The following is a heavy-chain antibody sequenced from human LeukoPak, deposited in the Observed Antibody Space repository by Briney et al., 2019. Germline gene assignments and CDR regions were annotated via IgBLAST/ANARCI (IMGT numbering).Heavy chain of an antibody. J-gene: IGHJ3*02. CDR2: INHSGST. CDR1: GGSFSGYY. CDR3: ARGRGYNAFYI. V-gene: IGHV4-34*01. Sequence: PSETLSLTCAVYGGSFSGYYWSWIRQPPGKGLEWIGEINHSGSTNYNPSLKSRVTISVDTSKNQFSLKLISETAANTAVYYCARGRGYNAFYIWGQGTMVTVSS. D-gene: IGHD5-18*01.